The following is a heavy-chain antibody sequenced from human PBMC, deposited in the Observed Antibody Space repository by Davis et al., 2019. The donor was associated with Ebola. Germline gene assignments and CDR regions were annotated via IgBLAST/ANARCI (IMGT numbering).Heavy chain of an antibody. CDR3: AKELPYYDFWSGYSPYGMDV. Sequence: SVKVSCKASGGTFSSYAISWVRQAPGQGLEWMGGIIPIFGTANYAQKFQGRVTITADESTSTAYMELSSLRSEDTAVYYCAKELPYYDFWSGYSPYGMDVWGQGTTVTVSS. J-gene: IGHJ6*02. D-gene: IGHD3-3*01. CDR1: GGTFSSYA. CDR2: IIPIFGTA. V-gene: IGHV1-69*13.